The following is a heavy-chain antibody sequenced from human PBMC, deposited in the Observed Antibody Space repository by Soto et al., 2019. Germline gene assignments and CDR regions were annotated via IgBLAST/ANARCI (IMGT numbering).Heavy chain of an antibody. CDR3: AKDHTRSYYFDSSGPTRFDY. V-gene: IGHV3-23*01. D-gene: IGHD3-22*01. CDR2: INDRGETT. J-gene: IGHJ4*02. CDR1: GFTFSSYA. Sequence: GGSLRLSCAASGFTFSSYAMNWVRQAPGKGLEWVSGINDRGETTYYADSVEGRFTISRANSKNTLHLQINSLRAEDTAVYYCAKDHTRSYYFDSSGPTRFDYWGRGTLVTVSS.